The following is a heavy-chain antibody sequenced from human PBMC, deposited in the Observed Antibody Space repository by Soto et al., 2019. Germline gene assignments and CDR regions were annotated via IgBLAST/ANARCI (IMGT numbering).Heavy chain of an antibody. CDR3: ARGLYYGFVYFDY. CDR1: GYSISSGYY. V-gene: IGHV4-38-2*01. D-gene: IGHD3-16*01. Sequence: PSETLSLTCAVSGYSISSGYYWGWIRQPPGKGLEWIGSLYHSGSTYYNPSLKSRVTASVDTSKNQLSLKLASVTAGDTAVYYCARGLYYGFVYFDYWGQGTLVTVSS. J-gene: IGHJ4*02. CDR2: LYHSGST.